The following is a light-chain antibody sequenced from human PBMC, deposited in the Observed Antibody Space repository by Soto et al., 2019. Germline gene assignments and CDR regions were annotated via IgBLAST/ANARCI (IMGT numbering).Light chain of an antibody. V-gene: IGLV2-11*01. CDR3: CSYAGSYTYV. CDR2: DVS. Sequence: QSALTQPHSVSGSPGQSVTISCTGTSSDVGGYNSVSWYQQLPGKAPKLMIYDVSKRPSGVPGRFSASRSGNTASLTISGLQADDEADYYCCSYAGSYTYVFGTGTKLTVL. J-gene: IGLJ1*01. CDR1: SSDVGGYNS.